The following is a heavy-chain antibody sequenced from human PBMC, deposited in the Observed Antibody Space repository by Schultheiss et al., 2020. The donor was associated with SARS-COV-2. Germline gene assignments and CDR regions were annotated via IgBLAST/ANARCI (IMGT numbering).Heavy chain of an antibody. CDR3: ARDKWAAAGTLDY. CDR2: ISSSGTTI. Sequence: GGSLRLSCAASGFTFSDYYMSWIRQAPGKGLEWVSYISSSGTTINYADSVKGRFTMSRDNAKNSLYLQMNSLRDEDTAVYYCARDKWAAAGTLDYWGQGTLVTVSS. CDR1: GFTFSDYY. D-gene: IGHD6-13*01. V-gene: IGHV3-11*04. J-gene: IGHJ4*02.